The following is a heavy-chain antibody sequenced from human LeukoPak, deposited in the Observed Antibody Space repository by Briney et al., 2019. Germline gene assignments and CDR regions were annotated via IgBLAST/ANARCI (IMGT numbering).Heavy chain of an antibody. CDR1: GHTLTGYY. V-gene: IGHV1-2*02. CDR2: INGNSGGT. Sequence: ASVKVSCKASGHTLTGYYMHWVRQAPGQGPEWMGWINGNSGGTKYAQKFEGRVTMTSDTSTSTVQMDLGTLRSDDTAVYFCARVIHSNYGGWFDPWGQGTLVTVSS. D-gene: IGHD4-11*01. J-gene: IGHJ5*02. CDR3: ARVIHSNYGGWFDP.